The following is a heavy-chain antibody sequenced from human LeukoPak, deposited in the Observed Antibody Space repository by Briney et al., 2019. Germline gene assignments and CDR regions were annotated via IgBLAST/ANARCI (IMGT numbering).Heavy chain of an antibody. CDR2: VIPIFGTA. Sequence: SVTLTFSSSGGTFSCNAISWVRLRPGQGLGWMGGVIPIFGTANYAQKFQGRVTITTDESTSTAYMELSSLRSEDTAVYYCTRGTLYYYYMDVWGKGTTIIVS. J-gene: IGHJ6*03. D-gene: IGHD3/OR15-3a*01. CDR1: GGTFSCNA. V-gene: IGHV1-69*05. CDR3: TRGTLYYYYMDV.